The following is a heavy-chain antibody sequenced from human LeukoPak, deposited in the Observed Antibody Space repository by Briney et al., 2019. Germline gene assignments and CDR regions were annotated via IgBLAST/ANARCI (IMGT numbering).Heavy chain of an antibody. V-gene: IGHV3-30*03. CDR2: ISYDGSNK. J-gene: IGHJ4*02. CDR3: ARLNYYYDSSG. Sequence: QTGGSLRRSCAASGVTFSSYGRHWVRQAPGKGLEWVAVISYDGSNKYYADSVKGRFTISRDNSKNTLYLQMNSLRAEDTAVYYCARLNYYYDSSGWGQGTLVTVSS. CDR1: GVTFSSYG. D-gene: IGHD3-22*01.